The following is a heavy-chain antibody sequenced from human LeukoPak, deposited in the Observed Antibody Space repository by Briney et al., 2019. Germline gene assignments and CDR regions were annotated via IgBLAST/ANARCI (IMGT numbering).Heavy chain of an antibody. Sequence: ASVKVSCKASGYTFTGYYMHWVRQAPGQGLEWMGWISPNSGGTNYAQKFQGRVTTTRDTSISTAYMELSRLRSDDTAVYYCARDLGIVGPRRFDPWGQGTLVTVSS. D-gene: IGHD1-26*01. V-gene: IGHV1-2*02. CDR3: ARDLGIVGPRRFDP. CDR1: GYTFTGYY. J-gene: IGHJ5*02. CDR2: ISPNSGGT.